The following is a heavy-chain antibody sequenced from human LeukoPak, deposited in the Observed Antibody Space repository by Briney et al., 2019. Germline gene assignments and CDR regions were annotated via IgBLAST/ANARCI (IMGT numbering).Heavy chain of an antibody. J-gene: IGHJ3*02. CDR2: IYTSGST. V-gene: IGHV4-4*07. D-gene: IGHD3-10*01. CDR3: ARASRLWFGELIFDACDI. Sequence: PSETLSLTSTVSVGSISSYYSSWIRQTARKGLEWIGRIYTSGSTNYNPSLQSRATISVDTSKNQFPLKLRSLTAADTAGYCIARASRLWFGELIFDACDIWGEGTIDRVFS. CDR1: VGSISSYY.